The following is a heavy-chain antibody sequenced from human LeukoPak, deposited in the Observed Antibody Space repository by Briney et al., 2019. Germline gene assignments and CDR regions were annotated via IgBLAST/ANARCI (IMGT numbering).Heavy chain of an antibody. CDR2: IIPSGGST. Sequence: ASVKVSCKASGYTFTSYYMHWVRQAPGQGLEWMGIIIPSGGSTSYAQKFQGRVTMTRDTSTSTVYMELSSLRSEDTAVYYCARDREFSSGWHGDDYWGQGTLVTVSS. V-gene: IGHV1-46*01. CDR1: GYTFTSYY. D-gene: IGHD6-19*01. CDR3: ARDREFSSGWHGDDY. J-gene: IGHJ4*02.